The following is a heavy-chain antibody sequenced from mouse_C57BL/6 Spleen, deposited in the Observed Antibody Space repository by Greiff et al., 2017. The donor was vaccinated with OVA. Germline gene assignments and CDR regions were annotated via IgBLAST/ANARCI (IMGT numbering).Heavy chain of an antibody. J-gene: IGHJ2*01. V-gene: IGHV1-81*01. CDR1: GYTFTSYG. CDR2: IYPRSGNT. D-gene: IGHD4-1*01. Sequence: VQVVESGAELARPGASVKLSCKASGYTFTSYGISWVKQRTGQGLEWIGEIYPRSGNTYYNEKFKGKATLTADKSSSTAYMELRSLTSEDSAVYFCARWGAGTRDFDYWGQGTTLTVSS. CDR3: ARWGAGTRDFDY.